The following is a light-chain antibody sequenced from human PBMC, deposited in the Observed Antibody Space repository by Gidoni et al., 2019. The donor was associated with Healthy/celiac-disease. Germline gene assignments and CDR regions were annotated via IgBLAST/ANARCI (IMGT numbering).Light chain of an antibody. CDR2: RKN. CDR1: SSNIGSNY. J-gene: IGLJ3*02. Sequence: QSVLTQPPSASGTPGQRVTISCSGSSSNIGSNYGYWYQQLPGTAPKLLIYRKNQRPSGVPDRFSGSKSGTSASLAISGLRSEDEADYYCAAWDDSLSGWVFGGGTKLTVL. CDR3: AAWDDSLSGWV. V-gene: IGLV1-47*01.